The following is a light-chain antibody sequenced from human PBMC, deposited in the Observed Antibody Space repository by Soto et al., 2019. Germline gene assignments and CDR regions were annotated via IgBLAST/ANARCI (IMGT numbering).Light chain of an antibody. CDR3: QQTDNFPLT. Sequence: DLQMTQSPSTVSASVGDRVTITCRASQGITRWLAWYQQKPGKAPRLLIYAASTLQSGIPSRFSGSGSGTDFTLTINSLQPEDFAIYYCQQTDNFPLTFGGATKVEIK. V-gene: IGKV1-12*01. CDR2: AAS. J-gene: IGKJ4*01. CDR1: QGITRW.